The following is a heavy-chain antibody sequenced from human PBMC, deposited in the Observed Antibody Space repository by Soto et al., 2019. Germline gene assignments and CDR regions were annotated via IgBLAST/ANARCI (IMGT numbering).Heavy chain of an antibody. D-gene: IGHD6-19*01. V-gene: IGHV3-23*01. Sequence: EVQLLEAGGGLVQPGGSLRLSCAASGFTFSSRAMSWVRQAPGEGLEWVSTISGSSGSTYYADSVKGRFTISRDNSKNTMYLQMNSLRAEDTAVYYCAKSSSGWYHFDYWGQGTLVTVSS. J-gene: IGHJ4*02. CDR2: ISGSSGST. CDR1: GFTFSSRA. CDR3: AKSSSGWYHFDY.